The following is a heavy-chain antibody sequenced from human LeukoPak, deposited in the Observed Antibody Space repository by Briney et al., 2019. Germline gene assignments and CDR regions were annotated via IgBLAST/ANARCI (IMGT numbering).Heavy chain of an antibody. CDR2: ISRSKNI. D-gene: IGHD5-12*01. J-gene: IGHJ4*02. V-gene: IGHV3-21*04. Sequence: PGGSLRLSCAASGFTFSSYSMNWVRQAPGKGLEWVSSISRSKNIYYADSVKGRFTISRDNAKSSLNLQMNSLRAEDTAVYYCARPRGYSGYDGDYWGQGTLVTVSS. CDR3: ARPRGYSGYDGDY. CDR1: GFTFSSYS.